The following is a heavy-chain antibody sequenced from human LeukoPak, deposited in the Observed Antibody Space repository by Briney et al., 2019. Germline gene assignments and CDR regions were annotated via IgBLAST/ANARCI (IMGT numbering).Heavy chain of an antibody. Sequence: PSETLSLTCTVSGGSISSSSYYWGWIRQPPGKGLEWIGSIYYSGSTYYNPSLKSRVTISVDTSKNQFSLKLSSVTAADTAVYYCARSRRITMIVVVTKGGYFDYWGQGTLVTVSS. CDR3: ARSRRITMIVVVTKGGYFDY. V-gene: IGHV4-39*01. CDR2: IYYSGST. CDR1: GGSISSSSYY. J-gene: IGHJ4*02. D-gene: IGHD3-22*01.